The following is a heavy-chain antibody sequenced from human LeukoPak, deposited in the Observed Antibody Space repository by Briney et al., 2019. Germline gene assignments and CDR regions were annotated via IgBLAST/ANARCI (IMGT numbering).Heavy chain of an antibody. D-gene: IGHD2-21*02. J-gene: IGHJ4*02. Sequence: SETLSLTCTVSGGSISSGDYYWSWIRQPPGKGLEWIGYIYYSGSTYYNPSLKSRVTISVDTSKNQFSLKLSSVTAADTAVYYCARGRAVVVTAIPKLFDYWGQGTPVTVSS. CDR1: GGSISSGDYY. CDR2: IYYSGST. CDR3: ARGRAVVVTAIPKLFDY. V-gene: IGHV4-30-4*01.